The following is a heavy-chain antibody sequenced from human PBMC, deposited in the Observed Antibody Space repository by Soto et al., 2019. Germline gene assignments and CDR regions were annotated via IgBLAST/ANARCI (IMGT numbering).Heavy chain of an antibody. D-gene: IGHD2-15*01. CDR3: ARGLGATDY. Sequence: QVQLQQWGAGLLKPSETLSLTCAVYGESLNGYYWTWIRQPPGKGLEWIGEIHHSGSTSYNPSRQSRVNMSIDLSKNQFSLMLTSVTAAETAVYYCARGLGATDYWGQGTLVIVSS. CDR1: GESLNGYY. J-gene: IGHJ4*02. CDR2: IHHSGST. V-gene: IGHV4-34*01.